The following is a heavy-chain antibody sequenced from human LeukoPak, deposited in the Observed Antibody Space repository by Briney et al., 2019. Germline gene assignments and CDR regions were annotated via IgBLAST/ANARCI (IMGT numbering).Heavy chain of an antibody. J-gene: IGHJ4*02. CDR3: AKSPSFRFGDFASSNPQY. D-gene: IGHD4-11*01. Sequence: PSETLSLTCTVSGGSISSSSYYWGWIRQPPGKGLEWIGSIYYSGSTYYNPSLKSRVTISVDTSKNQFSLKLSSVTAADTAVYYCAKSPSFRFGDFASSNPQYWGQGTLVAVSS. V-gene: IGHV4-39*07. CDR1: GGSISSSSYY. CDR2: IYYSGST.